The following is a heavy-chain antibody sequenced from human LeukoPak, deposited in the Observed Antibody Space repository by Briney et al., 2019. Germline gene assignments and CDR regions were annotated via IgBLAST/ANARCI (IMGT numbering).Heavy chain of an antibody. V-gene: IGHV3-74*01. CDR3: ARETAHYYDSSGYIDY. J-gene: IGHJ4*02. CDR1: GFTFSSCV. D-gene: IGHD3-22*01. CDR2: INSDGSST. Sequence: TGGSLRLSCATSGFTFSSCVMAWVRQAPGKGLVWVSRINSDGSSTSYADSVKGRFTISRDNAKNTLYLQMNSLRAEDTAVYYCARETAHYYDSSGYIDYWGQGTLVTVSS.